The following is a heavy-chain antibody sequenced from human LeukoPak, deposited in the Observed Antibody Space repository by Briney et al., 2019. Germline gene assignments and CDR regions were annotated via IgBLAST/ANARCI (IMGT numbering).Heavy chain of an antibody. CDR2: MRYDGSNR. CDR1: GITFSSYG. CDR3: ARAGNYYGSWTYMDV. D-gene: IGHD3-10*01. J-gene: IGHJ6*03. Sequence: GGSLRLSCAASGITFSSYGMHWVRQAPGKGLEWVAFMRYDGSNRYYADSVKGRFTIYRDSSKSTLYLQMNSLRAEDTAVYYCARAGNYYGSWTYMDVWGKGTTVTVSS. V-gene: IGHV3-30*02.